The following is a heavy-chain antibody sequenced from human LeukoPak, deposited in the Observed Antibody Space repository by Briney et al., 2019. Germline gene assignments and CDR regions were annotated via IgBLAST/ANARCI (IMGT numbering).Heavy chain of an antibody. CDR3: AKGIIGIDNWFDP. CDR2: IYSGGNT. Sequence: GGSLRFSCAASGFTVSNNYMTWVRQAPGKGLEWVSVIYSGGNTYYADSVKGRFIISRDDSKNTLYLQMNSLRADDTAVYYCAKGIIGIDNWFDPWGQGTLVTVSS. CDR1: GFTVSNNY. V-gene: IGHV3-53*01. J-gene: IGHJ5*02. D-gene: IGHD1-20*01.